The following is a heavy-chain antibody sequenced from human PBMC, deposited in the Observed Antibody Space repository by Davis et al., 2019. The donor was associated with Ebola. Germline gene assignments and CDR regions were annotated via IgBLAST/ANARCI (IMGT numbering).Heavy chain of an antibody. CDR1: GDSISSGSYY. V-gene: IGHV4-61*09. J-gene: IGHJ5*02. CDR3: ARGGHWFVP. CDR2: IYTSGST. Sequence: SETLSLTCTVSGDSISSGSYYWSWIRQPAGKGLEWIGHIYTSGSTNYNPSLKSRVTISVDTSKNQFSLQLTSVTAADTAVYFCARGGHWFVPWGQGTLVTVSS.